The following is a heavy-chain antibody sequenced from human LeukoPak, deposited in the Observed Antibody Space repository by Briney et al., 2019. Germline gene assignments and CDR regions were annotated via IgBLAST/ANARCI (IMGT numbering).Heavy chain of an antibody. V-gene: IGHV4-59*12. CDR3: AREGIAAAGKEYFYHYYSMDV. CDR1: GGSISSYY. J-gene: IGHJ6*02. CDR2: IYYSGST. D-gene: IGHD6-13*01. Sequence: SSETLSLTCTVSGGSISSYYWSWIRQPPGKGLEWIGYIYYSGSTNYNPSLKSRVTISVDTSKNQFSLKLSSVTAADTAVYYCAREGIAAAGKEYFYHYYSMDVWGQGITVTVSS.